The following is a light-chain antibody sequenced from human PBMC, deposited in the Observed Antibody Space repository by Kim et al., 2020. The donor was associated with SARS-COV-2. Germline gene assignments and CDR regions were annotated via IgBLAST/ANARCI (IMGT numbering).Light chain of an antibody. J-gene: IGLJ1*01. CDR1: KLGDKY. Sequence: SVSPGQTASITSSGDKLGDKYACWYQQKPGQSTVLVIYQDSKRPSGIPERFSGSNSGNTATLTISGTQAMDEADYYCQAWDSSTEVFGTGTKVTVL. V-gene: IGLV3-1*01. CDR3: QAWDSSTEV. CDR2: QDS.